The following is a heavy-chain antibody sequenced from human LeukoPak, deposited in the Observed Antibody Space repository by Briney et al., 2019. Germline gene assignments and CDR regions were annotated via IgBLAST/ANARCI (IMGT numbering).Heavy chain of an antibody. CDR2: IYYSGST. V-gene: IGHV4-39*07. CDR3: ARSGWLEYYDFWSGPQARSEYYYYMDV. D-gene: IGHD3-3*01. Sequence: SETLSLTCTVSGGSIMSTNYYWGWIRQPPGKGLEWIGYIYYSGSTYYNPSLKSRVTISVDTSKNQFSLKLSSVTAADTAVYYCARSGWLEYYDFWSGPQARSEYYYYMDVWGKGTTVTVSS. CDR1: GGSIMSTNYY. J-gene: IGHJ6*03.